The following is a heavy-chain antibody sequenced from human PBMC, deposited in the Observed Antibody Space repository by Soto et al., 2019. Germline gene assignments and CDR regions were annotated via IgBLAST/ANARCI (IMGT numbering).Heavy chain of an antibody. CDR2: ISGSDGKT. CDR1: GFSFISYA. D-gene: IGHD3-3*01. Sequence: GGSLRLSCAASGFSFISYAMSWVRQAPGKGLEWVSTISGSDGKTFYADSVKGRFSISRDTSKNMLYLQMNNLRGDDTAVYYGVRWSYLDYWGQGTRVTVS. V-gene: IGHV3-23*01. J-gene: IGHJ4*02. CDR3: VRWSYLDY.